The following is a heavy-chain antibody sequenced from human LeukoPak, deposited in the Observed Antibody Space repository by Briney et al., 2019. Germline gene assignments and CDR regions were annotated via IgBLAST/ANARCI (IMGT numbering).Heavy chain of an antibody. J-gene: IGHJ4*02. Sequence: GGSLRLSCAASGFTFSSYGMHWVRQAPGKGLEWVAVISYDGSNKYYADSVKGRFTISRDNSKNTLYLQMNSLRAEDTAVYYCAKEDRTTAVFDYWGQGTLVTVSS. CDR2: ISYDGSNK. CDR1: GFTFSSYG. CDR3: AKEDRTTAVFDY. V-gene: IGHV3-30*18. D-gene: IGHD4-23*01.